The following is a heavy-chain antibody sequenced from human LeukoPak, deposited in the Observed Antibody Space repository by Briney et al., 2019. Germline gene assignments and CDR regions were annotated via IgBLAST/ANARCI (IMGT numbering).Heavy chain of an antibody. D-gene: IGHD3-22*01. V-gene: IGHV3-53*01. CDR2: IYGGSDRT. J-gene: IGHJ4*02. Sequence: GGSLRLSCAASGFTVRSNYLSWVRQAPGKGLEWVSVIYGGSDRTYYADSVKGRFTISRDNSKNTMYFQMNSLRVEDTAVYYCARGSGYDTLEYWGQGILVTVSS. CDR1: GFTVRSNY. CDR3: ARGSGYDTLEY.